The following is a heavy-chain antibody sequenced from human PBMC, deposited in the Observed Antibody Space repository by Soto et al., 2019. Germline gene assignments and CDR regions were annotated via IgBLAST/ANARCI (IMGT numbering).Heavy chain of an antibody. V-gene: IGHV3-33*01. D-gene: IGHD2-2*01. CDR1: GFTFSSYG. CDR2: IWYDGSNK. J-gene: IGHJ6*02. CDR3: ARDLVVVPHGMDV. Sequence: GGSLRLSCAASGFTFSSYGMHWVRQAPGKGLEWVAVIWYDGSNKYYADSVKGRFTISRDNSKNTLHLQMNSLRAEDTAVYYCARDLVVVPHGMDVWGQGTTVTVSS.